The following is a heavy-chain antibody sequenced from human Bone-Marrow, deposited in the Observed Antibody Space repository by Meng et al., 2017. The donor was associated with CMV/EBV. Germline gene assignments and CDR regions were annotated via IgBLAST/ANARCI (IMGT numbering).Heavy chain of an antibody. D-gene: IGHD2-2*01. Sequence: SETLSLTCTVSGGSISSYYWSWIRQPPGKGLEWIGYIYYSGSTYYNPSLKSRVTISVDTSKNQFSLKLSSVTAADTAVYYCAGDIVVVPAAAGAFDIWGQGTMVTVS. CDR1: GGSISSYY. V-gene: IGHV4-59*04. CDR2: IYYSGST. J-gene: IGHJ3*02. CDR3: AGDIVVVPAAAGAFDI.